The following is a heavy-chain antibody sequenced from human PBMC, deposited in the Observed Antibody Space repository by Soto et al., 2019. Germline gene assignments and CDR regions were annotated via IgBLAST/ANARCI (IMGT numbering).Heavy chain of an antibody. Sequence: SVKVSCKVSGGTYSRYAINWVRQAPGQGLEWLGGIVPIFGAKYAQKFQDRVTMTTDESTTTAYMELRSLRSDDTAVYYCARGRLGYYYDSSGYYPLVPWGQGTLVTVSS. CDR3: ARGRLGYYYDSSGYYPLVP. V-gene: IGHV1-69*05. J-gene: IGHJ5*02. D-gene: IGHD3-22*01. CDR2: IVPIFGA. CDR1: GGTYSRYA.